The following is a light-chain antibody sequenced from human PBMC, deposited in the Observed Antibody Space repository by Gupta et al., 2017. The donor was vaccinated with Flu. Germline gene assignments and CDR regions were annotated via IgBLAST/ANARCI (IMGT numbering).Light chain of an antibody. CDR2: AAS. CDR1: QGISNY. Sequence: PSSLSASVGDRVTITCRASQGISNYLAWYQQKPGKVPKLLIYAASTLQSGVPSRFSGSGSGTDFTLTISSLQPEDIATYYCQKYNSASITFGQGTRLEIK. J-gene: IGKJ5*01. V-gene: IGKV1-27*01. CDR3: QKYNSASIT.